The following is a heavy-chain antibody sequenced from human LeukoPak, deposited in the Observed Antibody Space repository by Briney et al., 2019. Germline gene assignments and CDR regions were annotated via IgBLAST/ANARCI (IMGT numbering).Heavy chain of an antibody. Sequence: SETLSLTCAVYGGSFSGYYWSWIRQPPGKGLEWIGEINHSGSTNYNPSLKSRVTISVDTSKNQFSLKLSSVTAADTAVYYCARGGQWDIAAAGSFWFDPWGQGTLVTVSS. CDR1: GGSFSGYY. V-gene: IGHV4-34*01. J-gene: IGHJ5*02. D-gene: IGHD6-13*01. CDR3: ARGGQWDIAAAGSFWFDP. CDR2: INHSGST.